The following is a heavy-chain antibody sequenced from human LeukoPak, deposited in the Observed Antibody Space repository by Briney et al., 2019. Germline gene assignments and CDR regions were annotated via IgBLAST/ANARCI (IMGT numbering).Heavy chain of an antibody. D-gene: IGHD3-22*01. CDR3: ARDSRDSSGYGKLVDY. Sequence: PGGSLRLSCAASGFTFSSYWMHWVRHAPGKGLVWVSRINSDGSSTNYADSVKGRFTISRDNAKNTLYLQMNSLRAEDTAVYYCARDSRDSSGYGKLVDYWGQGTLVTVSS. V-gene: IGHV3-74*01. CDR2: INSDGSST. CDR1: GFTFSSYW. J-gene: IGHJ4*02.